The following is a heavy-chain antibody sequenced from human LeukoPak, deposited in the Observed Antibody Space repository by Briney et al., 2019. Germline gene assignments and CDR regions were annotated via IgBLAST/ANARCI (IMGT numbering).Heavy chain of an antibody. D-gene: IGHD1-26*01. CDR1: GFTFSTNN. CDR2: ITSSSTNI. V-gene: IGHV3-48*02. Sequence: GGSLRLSFEASGFTFSTNNMNWFRQAPGKGLEWVSHITSSSTNIYYADSVKGRFTISRDNAKNALSLQMNSLRDEDTAVYYCATSGNYYLKYWGQGTLVTVSS. CDR3: ATSGNYYLKY. J-gene: IGHJ4*02.